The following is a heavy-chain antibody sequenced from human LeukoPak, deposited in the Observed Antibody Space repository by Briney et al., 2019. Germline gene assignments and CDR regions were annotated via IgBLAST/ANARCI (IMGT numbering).Heavy chain of an antibody. CDR3: SRGSTMTGWNY. J-gene: IGHJ4*02. CDR1: GFTFSTYW. Sequence: GGSLRLSCAASGFTFSTYWMHWVRQAPGKGLVWVSRINSDGSTTNYADPVKGRFTISRDNAKNTLYLQMNSLGPEDTAVYYCSRGSTMTGWNYWGQGTLVTVSS. D-gene: IGHD5/OR15-5a*01. CDR2: INSDGSTT. V-gene: IGHV3-74*01.